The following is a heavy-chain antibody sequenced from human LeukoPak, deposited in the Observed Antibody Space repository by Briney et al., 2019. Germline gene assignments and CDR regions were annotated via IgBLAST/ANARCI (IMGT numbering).Heavy chain of an antibody. CDR3: TTDLGLTMIRGVIVY. J-gene: IGHJ4*02. CDR1: GFTFANAW. CDR2: IKSKGDGETT. Sequence: GGSLRLSCAASGFTFANAWMTWVRQAPGKGLEWVGRIKSKGDGETTDYAAPVKGRFSMSRDDSKATMYLQMYSLEAEDTAVYYCTTDLGLTMIRGVIVYWGQGALVTVSS. D-gene: IGHD3-10*01. V-gene: IGHV3-15*01.